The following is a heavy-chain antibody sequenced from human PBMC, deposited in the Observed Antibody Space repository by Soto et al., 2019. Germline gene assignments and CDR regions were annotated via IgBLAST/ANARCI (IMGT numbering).Heavy chain of an antibody. CDR1: GGTFSSYA. CDR2: IIPIFGTA. J-gene: IGHJ6*02. D-gene: IGHD5-18*01. Sequence: GASVKVSCKASGGTFSSYAISWVRQAPGQGLEWMGGIIPIFGTANYAQKFQGRVTITADESTSTAYMELSSLRSEDTAVYYCAVDTAMVSDVGMDVWGQGTTVTVSS. V-gene: IGHV1-69*13. CDR3: AVDTAMVSDVGMDV.